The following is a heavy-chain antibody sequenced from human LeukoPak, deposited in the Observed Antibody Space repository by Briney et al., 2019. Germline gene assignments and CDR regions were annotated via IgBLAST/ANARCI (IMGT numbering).Heavy chain of an antibody. V-gene: IGHV4-38-2*01. D-gene: IGHD2-15*01. CDR3: ARQNIVVVVAATPGAFDI. CDR1: DYSIRSGYY. Sequence: SETLSLTCDISDYSIRSGYYWGWIRQPPGKGLEWIGSLYHSGSAYYSPSLKSRVTISLDTSNNELSLRLSSVTAADAAIYYCARQNIVVVVAATPGAFDIWGQGTLVTVSS. J-gene: IGHJ3*02. CDR2: LYHSGSA.